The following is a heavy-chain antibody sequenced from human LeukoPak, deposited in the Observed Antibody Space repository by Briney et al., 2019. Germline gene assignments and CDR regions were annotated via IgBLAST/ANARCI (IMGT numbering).Heavy chain of an antibody. V-gene: IGHV3-7*01. D-gene: IGHD3-10*01. CDR1: GFTFSSYW. CDR3: ARDSAMVRGVIRAFDI. CDR2: IKQDGSEK. J-gene: IGHJ3*02. Sequence: GGSLRLSCAASGFTFSSYWMSWVRQAPGKGLEWVANIKQDGSEKYYVDSVKGRFTISRDNAKNSLYLQMNSLRAEDTAVYYCARDSAMVRGVIRAFDIWGQGTMVTVSS.